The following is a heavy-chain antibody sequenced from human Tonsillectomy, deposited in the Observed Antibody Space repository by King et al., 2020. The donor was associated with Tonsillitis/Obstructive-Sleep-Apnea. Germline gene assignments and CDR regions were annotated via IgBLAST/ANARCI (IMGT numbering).Heavy chain of an antibody. D-gene: IGHD3-3*01. CDR3: ARDKWSLINYYMDL. CDR1: GYTFSNYG. Sequence: VQLVESGAEVKKPGASVKVSCKASGYTFSNYGISWVRQAPGQGLEWMGWISAYNGNTNYAQKVQGRVTMTTDTSTRTAYMELRSLRSDGTAVYHCARDKWSLINYYMDLWRRGPTVTVSS. CDR2: ISAYNGNT. V-gene: IGHV1-18*01. J-gene: IGHJ6*03.